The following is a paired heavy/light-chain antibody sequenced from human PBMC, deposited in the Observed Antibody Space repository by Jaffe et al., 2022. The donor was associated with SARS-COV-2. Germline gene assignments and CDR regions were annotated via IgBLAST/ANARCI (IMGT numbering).Heavy chain of an antibody. CDR3: ARIKPGGDSAGGDWGAGLDP. V-gene: IGHV4-59*01. Sequence: QVQLQESGPGLVKPSETLSLTCTVSGGSISGYYWSWIRQPPGKGLEWIAYIYYSGSTDYNPSLKSRVTISVDTSTNQFSLNLSSVTAADTAVYYCARIKPGGDSAGGDWGAGLDPWGQGTLVTVSS. D-gene: IGHD2-21*02. CDR2: IYYSGST. CDR1: GGSISGYY. J-gene: IGHJ5*02.
Light chain of an antibody. CDR3: QQYYSTPWT. CDR1: QSVLYRSNNKNY. J-gene: IGKJ1*01. Sequence: DIVMTQSPDSLAVSLGERATINCKSSQSVLYRSNNKNYLAWYQQKPGQPPKLLIYWASTRESGVPDRFSGSGSGTDFTLTISSLRAEDVAVYYCQQYYSTPWTFGQGTKVEIK. CDR2: WAS. V-gene: IGKV4-1*01.